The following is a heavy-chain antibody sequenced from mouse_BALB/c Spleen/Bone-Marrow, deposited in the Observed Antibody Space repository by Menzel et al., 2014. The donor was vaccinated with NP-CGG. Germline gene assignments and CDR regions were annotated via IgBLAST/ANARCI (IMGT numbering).Heavy chain of an antibody. CDR2: IDPENGDT. V-gene: IGHV14-4*02. J-gene: IGHJ4*01. CDR3: NARDYGYEGYAMDY. Sequence: EVMLVESGAELVRSGASVKLSCTASGFNIKNYYMHWVKQRPEQGLEWVGWIDPENGDTEYAPKFQGKATMTADTSSNTAYLQLSSLTSEDTAVYYRNARDYGYEGYAMDYWGQGTSVTVSS. CDR1: GFNIKNYY. D-gene: IGHD2-14*01.